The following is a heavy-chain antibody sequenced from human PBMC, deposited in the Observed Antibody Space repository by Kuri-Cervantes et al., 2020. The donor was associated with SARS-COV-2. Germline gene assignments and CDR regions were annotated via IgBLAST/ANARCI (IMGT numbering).Heavy chain of an antibody. CDR2: IYPGDSDT. CDR3: ASPRIVGATTLFAFDI. CDR1: GYSFTSYW. V-gene: IGHV5-51*01. Sequence: KVSCKGSGYSFTSYWIGWVRQMPGKGLEWMGIIYPGDSDTRYSPSFQGQVTISADKSISTAYLQWSSLKASDTAMYYCASPRIVGATTLFAFDIWGQGTLVTVSS. J-gene: IGHJ3*02. D-gene: IGHD1-26*01.